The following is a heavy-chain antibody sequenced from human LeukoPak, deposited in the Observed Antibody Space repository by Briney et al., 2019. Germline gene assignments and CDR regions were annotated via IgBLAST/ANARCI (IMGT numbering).Heavy chain of an antibody. Sequence: ASVKVSCKASGYTFTSYYMHWVRQAPGQGLEWMGIINPSGGSTSYAQKFQGRVTMTRDTSTSTVYMELSSLRSEDTAVYYCARDLPKNIITMRAAIGFDPWGQGTLVTVSS. V-gene: IGHV1-46*01. J-gene: IGHJ5*02. CDR1: GYTFTSYY. D-gene: IGHD3-22*01. CDR2: INPSGGST. CDR3: ARDLPKNIITMRAAIGFDP.